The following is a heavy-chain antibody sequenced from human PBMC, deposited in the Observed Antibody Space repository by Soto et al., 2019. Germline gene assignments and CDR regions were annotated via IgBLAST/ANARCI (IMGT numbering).Heavy chain of an antibody. D-gene: IGHD6-6*01. V-gene: IGHV1-8*01. CDR1: GYTFTSYD. CDR3: ARGREYRRTFDP. J-gene: IGHJ5*02. CDR2: MNPNTGNT. Sequence: GASVKVSCKASGYTFTSYDINWVRQATGQGLEWMGWMNPNTGNTGYVQKFQGRVTMTRNTSISTAYMELSSLRSEDTAVYYCARGREYRRTFDPWGQGTVVTVSS.